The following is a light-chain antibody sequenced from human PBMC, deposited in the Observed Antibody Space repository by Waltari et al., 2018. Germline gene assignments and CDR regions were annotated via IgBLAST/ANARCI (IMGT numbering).Light chain of an antibody. V-gene: IGLV2-14*01. CDR1: SSDVGGYNY. CDR2: DVR. Sequence: QSALTQPASVSGSPGQSITISCPGTSSDVGGYNYVSWYQQHPGKAPKLMIYDVRKRPSGVSNRFSGSKSGNTASLTISGLQAEDEADYYCSSYTSSSGVFGGGTKLTVL. J-gene: IGLJ3*02. CDR3: SSYTSSSGV.